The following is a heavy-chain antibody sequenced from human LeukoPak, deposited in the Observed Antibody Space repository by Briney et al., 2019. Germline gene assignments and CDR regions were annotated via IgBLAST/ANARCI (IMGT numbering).Heavy chain of an antibody. V-gene: IGHV3-21*01. CDR2: ISSSSSYI. J-gene: IGHJ4*02. Sequence: GGSLRLSCAASGFTFSSYSMNWVRQAPGKGLEWVSSISSSSSYIYYADSVKGRFTISRDNAKNSLYLQMNSLRAEDTAVYYCARAGGNYCGSGSYPYFDYWGQGTLVTVSS. D-gene: IGHD3-10*01. CDR3: ARAGGNYCGSGSYPYFDY. CDR1: GFTFSSYS.